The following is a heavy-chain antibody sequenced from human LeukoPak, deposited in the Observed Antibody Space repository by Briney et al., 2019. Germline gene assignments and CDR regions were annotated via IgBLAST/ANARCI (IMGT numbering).Heavy chain of an antibody. D-gene: IGHD3-9*01. CDR3: ARHPTYFDWLTD. J-gene: IGHJ4*02. V-gene: IGHV1-69*04. Sequence: ASVKVSCKASGGTFNSDAINWVRQAPGQGLEWMGRIIPILTATYAPLFQDRLTITADTSTSTAYMELSSLGSGDTAVYYCARHPTYFDWLTDWGQGTLVTVSS. CDR2: IIPILTA. CDR1: GGTFNSDA.